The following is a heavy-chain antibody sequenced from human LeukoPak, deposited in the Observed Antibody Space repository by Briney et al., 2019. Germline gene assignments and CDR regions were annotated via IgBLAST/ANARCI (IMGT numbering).Heavy chain of an antibody. CDR2: IYPGDSDT. J-gene: IGHJ5*02. Sequence: GESLKISCKGSGYSFTSYWIGWVRQMPGKGLEWMGIIYPGDSDTRYSPSFQGQVTISADKSISTAYLQWSSLKASDTAMYYCARTVDRVPYYFNWYDPWGQGTLVTVSS. V-gene: IGHV5-51*01. CDR1: GYSFTSYW. D-gene: IGHD3/OR15-3a*01. CDR3: ARTVDRVPYYFNWYDP.